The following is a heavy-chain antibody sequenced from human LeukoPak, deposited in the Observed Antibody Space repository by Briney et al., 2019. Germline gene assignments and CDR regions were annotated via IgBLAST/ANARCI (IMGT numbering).Heavy chain of an antibody. CDR3: ARTQPAGAGNWLDP. CDR2: TYYRSKWYN. CDR1: GGSVSSNSAA. Sequence: SQTLSLTCAISGGSVSSNSAAWNWIRQSPSRGLEWLGRTYYRSKWYNDYAVSVKGRININPDTSKNQFSLQLNSVTPEDTAVYYCARTQPAGAGNWLDPWGQGTLVTVSS. J-gene: IGHJ5*02. V-gene: IGHV6-1*01. D-gene: IGHD6-13*01.